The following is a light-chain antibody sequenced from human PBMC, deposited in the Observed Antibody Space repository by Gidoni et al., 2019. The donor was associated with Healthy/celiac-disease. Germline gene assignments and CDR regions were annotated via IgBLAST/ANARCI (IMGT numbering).Light chain of an antibody. J-gene: IGKJ1*01. CDR3: QQYNSYSPGWT. V-gene: IGKV1-5*03. Sequence: DIQMTQSPSTLSASVGDRVTITCRASQSISSWLAWYQQKPGKAPKLLIYKASSLESGVPSRFSGIGSGTEFTLTISSLQPDDFATYYCQQYNSYSPGWTFGQGTKVEI. CDR1: QSISSW. CDR2: KAS.